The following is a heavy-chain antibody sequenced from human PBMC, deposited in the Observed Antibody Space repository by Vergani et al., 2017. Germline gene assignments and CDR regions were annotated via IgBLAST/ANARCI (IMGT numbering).Heavy chain of an antibody. D-gene: IGHD2-2*02. CDR2: INPSGGST. CDR3: ARGCGSTSCYKRGEDWFDP. CDR1: GYTFTSYY. J-gene: IGHJ5*02. Sequence: QVQLVQSGAEVKKPGASVKVSCQASGYTFTSYYIHWVRQAPGQGLEWMGIINPSGGSTNYEQKFQGRVTMTRDTSTSTGFMELSSLRSEDTAVYYCARGCGSTSCYKRGEDWFDPWGQGTLVTVSS. V-gene: IGHV1-46*01.